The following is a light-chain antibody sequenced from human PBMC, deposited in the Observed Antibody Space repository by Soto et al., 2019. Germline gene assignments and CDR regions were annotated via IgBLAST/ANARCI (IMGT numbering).Light chain of an antibody. CDR1: QSINTY. Sequence: DIQMTQSPSFLSASVGDRVTISCRASQSINTYLNWYQHKPGKAPKLLIYGTSDLQSGVPSRFSGSGSGTDFTLTISSLQLGDFATYYCQQSFSTLLITFGQGTRLEFK. V-gene: IGKV1-39*01. CDR2: GTS. J-gene: IGKJ5*01. CDR3: QQSFSTLLIT.